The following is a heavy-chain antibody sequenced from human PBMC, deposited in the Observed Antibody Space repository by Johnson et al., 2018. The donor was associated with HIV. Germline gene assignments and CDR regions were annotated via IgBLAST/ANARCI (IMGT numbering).Heavy chain of an antibody. Sequence: QVQLVESGGGLVQPGRSLRLSCAASGFTFSSYDMHWVRQAPGKGLEWEAVISYDGSNKYYADSVKGRFTISRENAKNSLYLQMNSLRAGDTAVYYCARGAQRVPWFREWSYAFDIWGQGTMVTVSS. CDR3: ARGAQRVPWFREWSYAFDI. J-gene: IGHJ3*02. CDR1: GFTFSSYD. D-gene: IGHD3-10*01. CDR2: ISYDGSNK. V-gene: IGHV3-30*14.